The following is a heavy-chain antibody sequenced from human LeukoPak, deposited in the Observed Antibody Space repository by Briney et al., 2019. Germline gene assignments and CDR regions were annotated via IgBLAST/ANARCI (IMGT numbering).Heavy chain of an antibody. V-gene: IGHV4-34*01. CDR1: GGSFSGYY. CDR3: ARGRDYGTPDGMDV. D-gene: IGHD4-17*01. J-gene: IGHJ6*02. Sequence: PSETLSLTCAVYGGSFSGYYWSWIRQPPGKGLEWIGEINHSGSTNYNPSLKSRVTISVDTSKNQFSLKLSSVTAADTAVYYCARGRDYGTPDGMDVWGQGTTVTVSS. CDR2: INHSGST.